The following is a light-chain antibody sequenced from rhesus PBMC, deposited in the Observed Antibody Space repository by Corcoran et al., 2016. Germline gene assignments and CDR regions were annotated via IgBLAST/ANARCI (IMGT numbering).Light chain of an antibody. CDR2: YAS. V-gene: IGKV1-37*01. CDR3: QQYNSAPLT. J-gene: IGKJ4*01. Sequence: DIQMTQSPASLSASVGDTVTITCRASQDIRSYLAWYQQKPGKAPKPLISYASNLESGVPSRFSGGGSGTEFTLTISSLQPEDFATYYCQQYNSAPLTFGGGTKVEIK. CDR1: QDIRSY.